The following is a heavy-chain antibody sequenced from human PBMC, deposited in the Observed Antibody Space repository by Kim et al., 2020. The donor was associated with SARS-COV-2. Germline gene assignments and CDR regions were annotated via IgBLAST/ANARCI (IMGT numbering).Heavy chain of an antibody. CDR1: GGSFSGYY. Sequence: SETLSLTCAVYGGSFSGYYWSWIRQPPGKGLEWIGELNHSGSTNYNPSLKSRVTISVDTSKNQFSLKLSSVTAADTAVYYCARGSEHIVVVIAILYYYYYMDIWGKGTTVTVSS. J-gene: IGHJ6*03. CDR2: LNHSGST. V-gene: IGHV4-34*01. D-gene: IGHD2-21*01. CDR3: ARGSEHIVVVIAILYYYYYMDI.